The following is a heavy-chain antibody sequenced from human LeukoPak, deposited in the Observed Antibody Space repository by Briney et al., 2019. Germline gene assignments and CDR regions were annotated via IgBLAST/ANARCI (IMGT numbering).Heavy chain of an antibody. CDR3: ARRGFWSAYYYMDV. CDR1: GGSISSSSHF. D-gene: IGHD3-3*01. J-gene: IGHJ6*04. CDR2: IYYSGST. Sequence: PSETLSLTCTVSGGSISSSSHFWGWIRQPPGKGLEWIGSIYYSGSTYYNPSLRSRVTISVDTSKNQFSLRLSSVTAADTAVYYCARRGFWSAYYYMDVWGKGTTVTVSS. V-gene: IGHV4-39*01.